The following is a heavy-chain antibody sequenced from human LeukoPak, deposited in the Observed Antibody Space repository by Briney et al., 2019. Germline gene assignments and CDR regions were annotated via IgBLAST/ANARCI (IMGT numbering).Heavy chain of an antibody. D-gene: IGHD3-10*02. V-gene: IGHV3-23*01. Sequence: GRSLRLSCAASGFTFSSYAMSWVRQAPGKGLGWVSGISGSGGSTHYADSVKGRFTISRDNSKNTLYLQMNSLRAEDTAVYYCAELGITMIGGVWGKGTTVTISS. CDR1: GFTFSSYA. J-gene: IGHJ6*04. CDR3: AELGITMIGGV. CDR2: ISGSGGST.